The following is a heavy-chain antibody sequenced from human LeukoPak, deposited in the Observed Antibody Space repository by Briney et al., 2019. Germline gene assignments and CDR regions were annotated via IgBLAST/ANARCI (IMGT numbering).Heavy chain of an antibody. CDR3: ARAGRGSSWGYYYYYYMDV. D-gene: IGHD6-13*01. Sequence: GGSLRLSCAASGFTVSSNYMSWVRQAPGKGLEWVSVIYSGGSTYYADSVKGRFTISRDNSKNTLYLQMNSLRAEDTAVYYCARAGRGSSWGYYYYYYMDVWGKGTTVTVSS. J-gene: IGHJ6*03. V-gene: IGHV3-66*01. CDR1: GFTVSSNY. CDR2: IYSGGST.